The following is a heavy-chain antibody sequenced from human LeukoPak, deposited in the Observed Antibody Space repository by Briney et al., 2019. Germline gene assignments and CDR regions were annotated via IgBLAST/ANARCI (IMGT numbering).Heavy chain of an antibody. V-gene: IGHV3-21*01. CDR1: GFTFNTYS. D-gene: IGHD3-22*01. CDR2: IFRSGSSI. J-gene: IGHJ3*02. CDR3: ARDRANYDSSGYDAFDI. Sequence: GGSLRLSCAASGFTFNTYSMNWVRQAPGKGMEWVSFIFRSGSSIYYADSVKGRFTISRDNAKNPLYLQMNSLRAEDTAVYYCARDRANYDSSGYDAFDIWGQGTMVTVSS.